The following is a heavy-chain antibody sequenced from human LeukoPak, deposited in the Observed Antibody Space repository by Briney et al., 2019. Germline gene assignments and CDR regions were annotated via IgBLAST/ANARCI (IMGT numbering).Heavy chain of an antibody. CDR3: ARDTVDVDTALVPFDC. Sequence: PGGSLRLSCAASGFTFSDYYMFWVRQAPGKGLEWVSYISSSGTTIYYADSVKGRFTISRDNSKNTLYLQMNSLRAEDTAVYYCARDTVDVDTALVPFDCWGQGTLVTVSS. D-gene: IGHD5-18*01. CDR1: GFTFSDYY. CDR2: ISSSGTTI. J-gene: IGHJ4*02. V-gene: IGHV3-11*04.